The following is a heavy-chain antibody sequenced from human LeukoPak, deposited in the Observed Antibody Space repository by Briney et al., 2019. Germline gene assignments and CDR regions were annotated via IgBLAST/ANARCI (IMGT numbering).Heavy chain of an antibody. CDR3: ARGRWIQLPYFDY. V-gene: IGHV3-48*03. Sequence: GGSLRLSCAASGFTFSSYEMNWVRQAPGKGLEWVSYISSSGSTIYYADSVKGRFTISRDNAKNSLYLQMNSLRAEDTAVYYCARGRWIQLPYFDYWGQGTLVTVSS. CDR2: ISSSGSTI. CDR1: GFTFSSYE. J-gene: IGHJ4*02. D-gene: IGHD5-18*01.